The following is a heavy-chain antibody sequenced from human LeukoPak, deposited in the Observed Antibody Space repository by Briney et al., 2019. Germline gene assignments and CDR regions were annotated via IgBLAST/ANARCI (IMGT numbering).Heavy chain of an antibody. CDR3: ARDMGYYDSRRPLGY. CDR1: GYTFTSYG. J-gene: IGHJ4*02. CDR2: ISAYNGNT. D-gene: IGHD3-22*01. V-gene: IGHV1-18*01. Sequence: ASVKVSCKASGYTFTSYGISWVRQAPGQGLEWMGWISAYNGNTNYAQKLQGRVTMTTDTSTSTAYMELRSLRSDDTAVYYCARDMGYYDSRRPLGYWGQGTLVTVSS.